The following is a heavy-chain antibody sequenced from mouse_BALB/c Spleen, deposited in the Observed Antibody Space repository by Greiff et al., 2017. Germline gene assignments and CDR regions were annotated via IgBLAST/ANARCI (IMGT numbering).Heavy chain of an antibody. CDR1: GDSITSGY. CDR2: ISYSGST. D-gene: IGHD1-1*01. CDR3: AREGTTGPWFAY. Sequence: EVKLVESGPSLVKPSQTLSLTCSVTGDSITSGYWNWIRKFPGNKLEYMGYISYSGSTYYNPSLKSRISITRDTSKNQYYLQLNSVTTEDTATYYCAREGTTGPWFAYWGQGTLVTVSA. J-gene: IGHJ3*01. V-gene: IGHV3-8*02.